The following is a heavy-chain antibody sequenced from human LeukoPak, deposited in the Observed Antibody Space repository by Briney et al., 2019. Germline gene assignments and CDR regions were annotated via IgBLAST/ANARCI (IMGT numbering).Heavy chain of an antibody. CDR2: ISHGGST. CDR3: ARAYGEDYFDYYAMDV. D-gene: IGHD4-17*01. CDR1: GGSLSGYT. J-gene: IGHJ6*02. V-gene: IGHV4-34*01. Sequence: SETLSLTCAVYGGSLSGYTCSWIRQPPGKGLEWIGEISHGGSTNYNPSLKSRVTISVDTSKNQFSLKLSSVTAADTAVYYCARAYGEDYFDYYAMDVWGQGTTVTVSS.